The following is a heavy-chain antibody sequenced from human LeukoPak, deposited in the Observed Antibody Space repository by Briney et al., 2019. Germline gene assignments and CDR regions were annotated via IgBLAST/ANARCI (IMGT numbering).Heavy chain of an antibody. J-gene: IGHJ5*02. CDR3: ARGPSLGSYYNGFDP. Sequence: GASVKVSCKASGYTFTSCDINWVRQATGQGLEWMGRMKPNSGDTVYAQRFQGRVTMTLNTSISTAYMELSSLRSEDTAVYYCARGPSLGSYYNGFDPWGQGTLVTVSS. CDR2: MKPNSGDT. D-gene: IGHD3-10*01. V-gene: IGHV1-8*01. CDR1: GYTFTSCD.